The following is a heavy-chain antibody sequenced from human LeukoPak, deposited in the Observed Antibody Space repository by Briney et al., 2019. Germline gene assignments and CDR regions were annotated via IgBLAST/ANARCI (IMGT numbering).Heavy chain of an antibody. CDR2: ISAYNGNT. CDR3: ARDLEGGATIVHYYYGMDV. J-gene: IGHJ6*02. V-gene: IGHV1-18*01. CDR1: GYTFTSYG. D-gene: IGHD1-26*01. Sequence: ASVKVSCKASGYTFTSYGISWVRQAPGQGLEWMGWISAYNGNTNYAQKLQGRVTMTTDTSTSTAYMELRSLKSDDTAVYYCARDLEGGATIVHYYYGMDVWGQGTTVTVSS.